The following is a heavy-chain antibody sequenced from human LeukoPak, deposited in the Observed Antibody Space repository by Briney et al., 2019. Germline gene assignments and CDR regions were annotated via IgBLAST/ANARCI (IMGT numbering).Heavy chain of an antibody. Sequence: PSETLTVTCTVSSGPISGFYWSWVRRPAGKRLEWIGRIFFSQSVTDINYNPCLESPTTISVDESKDQVSLNFFSATAADTAIYFCVREMRHGAWYFDISGGGSLVTVSS. J-gene: IGHJ2*01. CDR1: SGPISGFY. D-gene: IGHD4/OR15-4a*01. CDR3: VREMRHGAWYFDI. V-gene: IGHV4-4*07. CDR2: IFFSQSVTDI.